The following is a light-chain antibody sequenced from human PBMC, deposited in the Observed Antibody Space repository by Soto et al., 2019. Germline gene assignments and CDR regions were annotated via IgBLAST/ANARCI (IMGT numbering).Light chain of an antibody. V-gene: IGKV3-20*01. CDR2: GAS. CDR3: QQSET. Sequence: TQSPATLSVSPGERATLSCRASQSVSSSYLAWYQQKPGQAPRLLIYGASSRATGIPDRFSGSGSGTDFTLTISRLEPEDFSVYYCQQSETFGQGTKVDIK. J-gene: IGKJ1*01. CDR1: QSVSSSY.